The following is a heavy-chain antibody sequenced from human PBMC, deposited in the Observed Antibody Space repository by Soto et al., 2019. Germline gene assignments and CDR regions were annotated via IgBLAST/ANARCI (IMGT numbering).Heavy chain of an antibody. CDR2: IYYSGST. V-gene: IGHV4-31*03. J-gene: IGHJ4*02. CDR1: GGSISSGGYY. Sequence: QVQLQESGPGLVKPSQTLSLTCTVSGGSISSGGYYWSWIRQHPGKGLEGIGYIYYSGSTYYNPSLKIRVTLSVATSKNQFSLKLSSVTAADTAVYYCARGPRDSSGYYWFGYWGQGTLVTVSS. D-gene: IGHD3-22*01. CDR3: ARGPRDSSGYYWFGY.